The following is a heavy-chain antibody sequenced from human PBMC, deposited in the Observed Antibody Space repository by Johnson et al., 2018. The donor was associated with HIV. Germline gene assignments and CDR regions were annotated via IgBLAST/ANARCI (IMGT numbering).Heavy chain of an antibody. CDR1: GFTFSNYD. Sequence: VQLVESGGGLVKPGGSLRLSCAASGFTFSNYDMHWVRQATGKGLEWVSAIGPAGDTYYPGSVKGRFTISRDNSKNTLYLQMNSLRAEDTAVYYCARDSLAHDAFDIWGQGTMVTVSS. V-gene: IGHV3-13*01. J-gene: IGHJ3*02. CDR2: IGPAGDT. CDR3: ARDSLAHDAFDI.